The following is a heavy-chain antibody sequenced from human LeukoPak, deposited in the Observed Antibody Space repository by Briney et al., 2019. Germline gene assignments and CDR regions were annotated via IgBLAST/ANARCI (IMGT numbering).Heavy chain of an antibody. J-gene: IGHJ4*02. CDR1: GISLSNYA. V-gene: IGHV3-23*01. D-gene: IGHD3-10*01. CDR3: AKRGVVIRGILVIGYHQEAYHYDF. Sequence: GGSLRLSCVVSGISLSNYAMTWVRPAPGEVLEWVSYISERGGSTTYADSVKGRFTISRDTSLNTLYLQMNNLRAEDTAVYFCAKRGVVIRGILVIGYHQEAYHYDFWGQGVLVTVSS. CDR2: ISERGGST.